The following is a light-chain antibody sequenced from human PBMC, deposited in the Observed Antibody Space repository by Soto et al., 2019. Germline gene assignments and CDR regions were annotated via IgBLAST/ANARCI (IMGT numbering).Light chain of an antibody. J-gene: IGKJ1*01. CDR1: QTISKW. CDR3: QQYNSYSQT. Sequence: IQMTQSPSTLSASVGDRFTITCRASQTISKWLGWYQQKQGKAPKILIYTASTLESGVPSRFSGSGSGTEFTLTISSLQPEDFATYYCQQYNSYSQTFGQGTKVDI. V-gene: IGKV1-5*03. CDR2: TAS.